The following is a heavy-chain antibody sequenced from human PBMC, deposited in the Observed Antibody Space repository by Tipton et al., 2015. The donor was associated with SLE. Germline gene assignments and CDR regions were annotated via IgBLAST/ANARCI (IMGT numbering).Heavy chain of an antibody. Sequence: SLRLSCAASGFTFSDYYMSWIRQAPGKGLEWVSYTDTSGRTTFYPDSVKGRFTVSRDNPSNSLYLQLNSLRADDTAVYYCARDPVAGYSYYMDVWGKGTTVTVSS. CDR3: ARDPVAGYSYYMDV. J-gene: IGHJ6*03. V-gene: IGHV3-11*01. D-gene: IGHD5-18*01. CDR2: TDTSGRTT. CDR1: GFTFSDYY.